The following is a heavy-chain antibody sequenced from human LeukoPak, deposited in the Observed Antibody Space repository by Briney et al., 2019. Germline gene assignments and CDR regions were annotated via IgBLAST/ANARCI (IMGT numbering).Heavy chain of an antibody. CDR2: IYYSGST. V-gene: IGHV4-59*01. CDR1: GGSISSYY. D-gene: IGHD5-12*01. Sequence: SETLSLTCTVPGGSISSYYWSWIRQPPGKGLEWIGYIYYSGSTNYNPSLKSRVTISVDTSKNQFSLKLSSVTAADTAVYYCARGPDPVATLGPTTYGMDVWGQGTTVTVSS. J-gene: IGHJ6*02. CDR3: ARGPDPVATLGPTTYGMDV.